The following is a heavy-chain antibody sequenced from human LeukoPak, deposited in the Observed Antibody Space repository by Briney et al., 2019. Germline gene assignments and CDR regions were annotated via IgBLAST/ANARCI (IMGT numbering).Heavy chain of an antibody. Sequence: RASVKVSCKASGGTFSSYAISWVRQAPGQGLEWMGGIIPIFGTANYAQKFQGRVTITTDESTSTAYVELSSLRSEDTAVYYCARGRWELLSWFDPWGQGTLVTVSS. D-gene: IGHD1-26*01. CDR3: ARGRWELLSWFDP. V-gene: IGHV1-69*05. CDR1: GGTFSSYA. CDR2: IIPIFGTA. J-gene: IGHJ5*02.